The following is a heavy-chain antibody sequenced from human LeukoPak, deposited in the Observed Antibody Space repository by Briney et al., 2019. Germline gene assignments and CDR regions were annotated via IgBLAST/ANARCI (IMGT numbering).Heavy chain of an antibody. V-gene: IGHV1-8*03. CDR3: ARELDDSSGWYDY. Sequence: ASVQVSCKASGYTFPSHDYYWLRLAPGPGLEWMGWMNPNSGNTGYAQKFQGRVTITRNTSINTAYMELSSLRSEDTAVYYCARELDDSSGWYDYWGQGTLVTVSS. J-gene: IGHJ4*02. CDR2: MNPNSGNT. CDR1: GYTFPSHD. D-gene: IGHD6-19*01.